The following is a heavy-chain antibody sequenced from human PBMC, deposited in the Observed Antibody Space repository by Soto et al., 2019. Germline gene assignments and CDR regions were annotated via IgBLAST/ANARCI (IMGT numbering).Heavy chain of an antibody. CDR1: GGSISSSSYY. CDR3: ASQQLVHYYYGMDV. V-gene: IGHV4-39*01. J-gene: IGHJ6*02. D-gene: IGHD6-13*01. CDR2: IYFSGST. Sequence: PSETLSLTYTVSGGSISSSSYYWGWIRQPPGKGLEWIGSIYFSGSTYYNPSLKSRVTISVDTSKNQFSLKLSSVTAADTAVYYCASQQLVHYYYGMDVWGQGTTVTVSS.